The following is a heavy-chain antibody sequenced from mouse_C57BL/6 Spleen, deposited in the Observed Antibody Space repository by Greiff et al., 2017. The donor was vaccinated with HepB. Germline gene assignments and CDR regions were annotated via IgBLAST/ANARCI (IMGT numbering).Heavy chain of an antibody. D-gene: IGHD1-1*01. CDR2: IYPGDGDT. V-gene: IGHV1-82*01. CDR1: GYAFSSSW. Sequence: VQLQQSGPELVKPGASVKISCKASGYAFSSSWMNWVKQRPGKGLEWIGRIYPGDGDTNYNGKFKGKATLTADKSSSTAYIQLSSLTSEDSAVYFCANYYGSSYGYFDVWGTGTTVTVSS. J-gene: IGHJ1*03. CDR3: ANYYGSSYGYFDV.